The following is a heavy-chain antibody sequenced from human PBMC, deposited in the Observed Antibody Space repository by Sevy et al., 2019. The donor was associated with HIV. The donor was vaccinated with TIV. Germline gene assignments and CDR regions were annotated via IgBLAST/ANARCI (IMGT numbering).Heavy chain of an antibody. D-gene: IGHD3-22*01. CDR2: VSYDGTTK. Sequence: GGSLRLSCAASGFTFSSYEMNWVRQAPGKGLDWVAVVSYDGTTKYYAESVRGRFTISRDNSKNMVYLQMNSLRAEDTAVFYCAKGSKATDSAFDIWGQGTMVTVSS. CDR3: AKGSKATDSAFDI. V-gene: IGHV3-30*18. CDR1: GFTFSSYE. J-gene: IGHJ3*02.